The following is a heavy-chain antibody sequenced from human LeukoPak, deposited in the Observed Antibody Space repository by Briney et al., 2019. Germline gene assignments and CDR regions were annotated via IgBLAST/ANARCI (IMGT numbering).Heavy chain of an antibody. CDR2: ISSSSSTI. Sequence: GGSLRLSXAASGFTFSSYSMNWVCQPPGKGLEWVSYISSSSSTIYYADSVKGRFTISRDNAKNSLYLQMNSLRAEDTAVYYCARVSGSSWYGHYFDYWGQGTLVTVSS. CDR3: ARVSGSSWYGHYFDY. V-gene: IGHV3-48*01. CDR1: GFTFSSYS. J-gene: IGHJ4*02. D-gene: IGHD6-13*01.